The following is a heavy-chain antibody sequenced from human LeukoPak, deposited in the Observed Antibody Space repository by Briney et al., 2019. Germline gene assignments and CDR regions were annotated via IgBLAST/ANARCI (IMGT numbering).Heavy chain of an antibody. CDR2: INSSGGYM. V-gene: IGHV3-21*01. Sequence: PGGSLRLSCAASGFTFSSYNMNWVRQAPGKGLEWVSSINSSGGYMYYGDSVKGRFTISRDNAKNSLYLQMNSLRAEDTAVYYCARERGYSYGYSDYWGQGTLVTVSS. CDR3: ARERGYSYGYSDY. J-gene: IGHJ4*02. CDR1: GFTFSSYN. D-gene: IGHD5-18*01.